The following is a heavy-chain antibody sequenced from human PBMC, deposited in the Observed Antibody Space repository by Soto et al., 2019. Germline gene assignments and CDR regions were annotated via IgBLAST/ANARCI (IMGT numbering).Heavy chain of an antibody. D-gene: IGHD7-27*01. Sequence: TSETMSLTCTVSGGSISSYYWSWIRQPPGKGLEWIGYIYYSGSTNYNPSLKSRVTISVHTSKTQFSLKVSSVTAADTAVYYCASYGALGKNYYYYGMDVWGQGTTVTVSS. J-gene: IGHJ6*02. V-gene: IGHV4-59*08. CDR3: ASYGALGKNYYYYGMDV. CDR2: IYYSGST. CDR1: GGSISSYY.